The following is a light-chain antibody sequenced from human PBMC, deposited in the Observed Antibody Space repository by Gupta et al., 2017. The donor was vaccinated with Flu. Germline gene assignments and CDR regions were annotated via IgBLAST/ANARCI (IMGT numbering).Light chain of an antibody. CDR3: QHYSAWPLT. V-gene: IGKV3-15*01. Sequence: SASEGKAITLSRTTSQGVRSNSAWYQQKPGKAPRLLIYGASNRATGIPARFSGSGSGTDFTLTISSLQTEDFAVYYCQHYSAWPLTFGGGTKVEIK. J-gene: IGKJ4*01. CDR2: GAS. CDR1: QGVRSN.